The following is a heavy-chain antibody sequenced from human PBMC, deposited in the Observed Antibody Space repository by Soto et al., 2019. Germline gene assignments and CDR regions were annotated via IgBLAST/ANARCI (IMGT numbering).Heavy chain of an antibody. Sequence: GGSLRLSCAASGFTVSSNYMSWVRQAPGKGLEWVSVIYSGGSTYYADSVKGRFTISRDNSKNTLYLQMNSLRADDTALYYCVKLRLELLYLDSWGLGALVTVSS. CDR2: IYSGGST. J-gene: IGHJ4*02. CDR1: GFTVSSNY. CDR3: VKLRLELLYLDS. D-gene: IGHD1-7*01. V-gene: IGHV3-53*01.